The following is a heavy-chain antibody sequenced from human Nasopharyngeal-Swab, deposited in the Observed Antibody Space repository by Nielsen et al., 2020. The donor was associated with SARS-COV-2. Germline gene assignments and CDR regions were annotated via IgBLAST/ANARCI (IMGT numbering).Heavy chain of an antibody. D-gene: IGHD6-19*01. CDR1: GSTFSSYA. CDR2: ISYDGSNK. CDR3: ARDASGWYIDY. Sequence: GESLKISCAASGSTFSSYAMHWVRQAPGKGLEWVAVISYDGSNKYYADSVKGRFTISRDNSKNTLYLQMNSLRAEDTAVYYCARDASGWYIDYWGQGTLVTVSS. V-gene: IGHV3-30-3*01. J-gene: IGHJ4*02.